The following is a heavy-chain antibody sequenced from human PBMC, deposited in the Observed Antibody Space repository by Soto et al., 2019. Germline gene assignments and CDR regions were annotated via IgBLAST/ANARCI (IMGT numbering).Heavy chain of an antibody. CDR2: INHSGST. CDR3: ARVGYYYYGMDV. CDR1: GGSFSGYY. J-gene: IGHJ6*02. Sequence: NPSETLSLTCAVYGGSFSGYYWSWIRQPPGKGLEWIGEINHSGSTNYNPSLKSRVTISVDTSKNQFSLKLSSVTAADTAVYYCARVGYYYYGMDVWGQGTTVTVSS. V-gene: IGHV4-34*01. D-gene: IGHD3-3*01.